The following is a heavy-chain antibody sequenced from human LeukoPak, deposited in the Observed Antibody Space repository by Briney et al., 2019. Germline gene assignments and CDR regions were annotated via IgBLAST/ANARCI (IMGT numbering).Heavy chain of an antibody. D-gene: IGHD5-24*01. CDR1: GFIFSNYR. CDR2: ISSSSIYI. J-gene: IGHJ3*02. Sequence: GGSLRLSCAASGFIFSNYRMNWVRQAPGKGLEWVSSISSSSIYIYYADSLKGRFTISRDNAKNSLYLQMNSLRAEDTAVYYCARGRDGYNLVDAFDIWGQGIMVTVSS. V-gene: IGHV3-21*01. CDR3: ARGRDGYNLVDAFDI.